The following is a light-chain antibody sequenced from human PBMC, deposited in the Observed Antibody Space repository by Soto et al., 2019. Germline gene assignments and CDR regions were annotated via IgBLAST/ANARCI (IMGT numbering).Light chain of an antibody. Sequence: TVSLSTRARATLSCRARQSASSTYLAWYQQKPGQAPRLRSYGASSWAAGVPDRFSGSASGTDFTLTISSLQAEDVTRYNSEVPTILPITFAQGTRLEIK. CDR2: GAS. V-gene: IGKV3D-20*02. CDR1: QSASSTY. CDR3: EVPTILPIT. J-gene: IGKJ5*01.